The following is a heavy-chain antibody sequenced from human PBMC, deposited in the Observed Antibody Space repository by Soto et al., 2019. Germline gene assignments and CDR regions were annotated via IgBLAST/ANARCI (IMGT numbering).Heavy chain of an antibody. CDR3: AKTLSGYGGSGSFDY. D-gene: IGHD5-12*01. Sequence: EVQLLESGGGLVQPGGSLRLSCATSGFTFSSYAMSWVRQAPGKGLEWVSAISGSGGSTYYADSVKGRFTISRDNSKNTLYLQMNSLRAEDTAVYYCAKTLSGYGGSGSFDYWGQGTLVTVSS. J-gene: IGHJ4*02. CDR1: GFTFSSYA. CDR2: ISGSGGST. V-gene: IGHV3-23*01.